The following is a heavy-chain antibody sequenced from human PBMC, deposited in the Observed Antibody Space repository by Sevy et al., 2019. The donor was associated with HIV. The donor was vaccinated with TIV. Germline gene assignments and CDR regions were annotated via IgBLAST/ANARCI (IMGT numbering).Heavy chain of an antibody. CDR2: LSAVFGTT. J-gene: IGHJ4*01. Sequence: ASVKVSSKASGGIFRSNGISWVRQAPGQGLEWMGGLSAVFGTTNYAQKFQGRVTITADESRSTVYMDLSSLRSEDTAVYYCARDKYYYVSGSFDYWVQGTQVTVSS. CDR3: ARDKYYYVSGSFDY. CDR1: GGIFRSNG. V-gene: IGHV1-69*13. D-gene: IGHD3-10*01.